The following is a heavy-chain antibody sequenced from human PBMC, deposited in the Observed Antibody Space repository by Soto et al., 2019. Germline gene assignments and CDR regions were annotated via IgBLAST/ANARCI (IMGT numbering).Heavy chain of an antibody. V-gene: IGHV5-51*01. CDR3: ERHHYGDYGAMYV. D-gene: IGHD4-17*01. CDR2: IYPGDSDT. J-gene: IGHJ6*02. Sequence: XESLKLTCQGSVYVFTNYLIVWLLQMPGKGLEWMGIIYPGDSDTRYSPSFQGQVTISADWSISTAYLQWSSLKASDTAMYYCERHHYGDYGAMYVWGQGTTVTVSS. CDR1: VYVFTNYL.